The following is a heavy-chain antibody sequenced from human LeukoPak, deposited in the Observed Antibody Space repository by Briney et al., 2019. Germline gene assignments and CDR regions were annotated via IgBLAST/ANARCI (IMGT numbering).Heavy chain of an antibody. CDR1: GYTFTSYY. V-gene: IGHV1-46*01. J-gene: IGHJ5*02. Sequence: ASVKVSCKASGYTFTSYYMHWVRQAPGQGLEWMGIINPSGGSTSYVQKFQGRVTMTRDTSTSTVYMELSSLRSEDTAVYYCARPSRGDSGYNWFDPWGQGTLVTVSS. CDR2: INPSGGST. D-gene: IGHD4-17*01. CDR3: ARPSRGDSGYNWFDP.